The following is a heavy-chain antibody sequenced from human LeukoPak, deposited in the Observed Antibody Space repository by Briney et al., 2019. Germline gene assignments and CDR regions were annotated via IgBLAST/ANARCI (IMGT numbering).Heavy chain of an antibody. J-gene: IGHJ4*02. CDR3: ARATKYDFWSGYETRPFDY. D-gene: IGHD3-3*01. Sequence: PGGSLRLSCAASGFTFSSYAMHWVRQAPGKGLEWVAVISYDGSNKYYADSVKGRFTISRDNSKNTLYLQMNSLRAEDTAVYYCARATKYDFWSGYETRPFDYWGQGTLVTVSS. CDR2: ISYDGSNK. CDR1: GFTFSSYA. V-gene: IGHV3-30-3*01.